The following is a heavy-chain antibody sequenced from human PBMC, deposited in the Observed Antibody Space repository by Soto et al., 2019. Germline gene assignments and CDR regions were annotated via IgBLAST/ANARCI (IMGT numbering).Heavy chain of an antibody. J-gene: IGHJ4*02. CDR1: GYSFTSYW. D-gene: IGHD3-22*01. Sequence: EVQLVQSGAEVKKPGESLRISCKGSGYSFTSYWISWVRQMPGKGLEWMGRIDPSDSYTNYSPSFQGHVTISADKSISTAYLQWSSLKASDTAMYYCARDYYDSWAPQGFDYWGQGTLVTVSS. CDR3: ARDYYDSWAPQGFDY. V-gene: IGHV5-10-1*03. CDR2: IDPSDSYT.